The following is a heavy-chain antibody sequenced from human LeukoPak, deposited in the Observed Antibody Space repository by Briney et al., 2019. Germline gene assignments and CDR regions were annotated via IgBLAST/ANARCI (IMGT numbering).Heavy chain of an antibody. V-gene: IGHV3-15*01. CDR2: IKSKTDGGTT. J-gene: IGHJ4*02. CDR1: GFTFSNAW. CDR3: TTDPPITIFGVVTRPFGY. Sequence: GGSLRLSCAASGFTFSNAWMSWVRQAPGKGLEWVGRIKSKTDGGTTDYAAPVKGRFTISRDDSKNTLYLQMNSLKTEDTAVYYCTTDPPITIFGVVTRPFGYWGQGTLVTVSS. D-gene: IGHD3-3*01.